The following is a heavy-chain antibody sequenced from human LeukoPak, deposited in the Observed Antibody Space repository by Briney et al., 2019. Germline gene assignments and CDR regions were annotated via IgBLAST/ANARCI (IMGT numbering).Heavy chain of an antibody. V-gene: IGHV4-59*01. J-gene: IGHJ4*02. CDR2: IYYSGST. CDR1: GGSISSYY. D-gene: IGHD2-15*01. CDR3: ALQNLRPLQGYYFDY. Sequence: PSETLSLTCTVSGGSISSYYWSWIRQPPGKGLEWIGYIYYSGSTNYNPSLKSRATISVDTSKNQFSLKLSSVTAVDTAVYYCALQNLRPLQGYYFDYWGQGTLVTVSS.